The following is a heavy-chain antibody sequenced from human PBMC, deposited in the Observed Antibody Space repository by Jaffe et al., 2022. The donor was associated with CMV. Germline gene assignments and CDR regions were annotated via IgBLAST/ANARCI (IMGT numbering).Heavy chain of an antibody. Sequence: EVQLVQSGAEVKKPGESLRISCKGSGYSFTSYWISWVRQMPGKGLEWMGRIDPSDSYTNYSPSFQGHVTISADKSISTAYLQWSSLKASDTAMYYCARPSPTLDYYDSSGYYYGYWGQGTLVTVSS. CDR2: IDPSDSYT. CDR3: ARPSPTLDYYDSSGYYYGY. CDR1: GYSFTSYW. J-gene: IGHJ4*02. D-gene: IGHD3-22*01. V-gene: IGHV5-10-1*03.